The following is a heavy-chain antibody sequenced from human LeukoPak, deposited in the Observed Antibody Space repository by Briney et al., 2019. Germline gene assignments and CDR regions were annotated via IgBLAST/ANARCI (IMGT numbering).Heavy chain of an antibody. CDR1: GGSISSGSYY. J-gene: IGHJ4*02. CDR3: ARLPLGYCSSTSCYTERDY. Sequence: PSETLSLTCTVSGGSISSGSYYWSWIRQPAGKGLEWIGRIYTSGSTNYNPSLKSRVTISVDTSKNQFSLKLSSVTAADTAVYYCARLPLGYCSSTSCYTERDYWGQGTLVTVSS. V-gene: IGHV4-61*02. D-gene: IGHD2-2*02. CDR2: IYTSGST.